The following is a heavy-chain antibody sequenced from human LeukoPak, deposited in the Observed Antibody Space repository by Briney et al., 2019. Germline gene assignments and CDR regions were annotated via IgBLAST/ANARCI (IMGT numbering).Heavy chain of an antibody. CDR3: ARTRRGYYPNIDY. D-gene: IGHD3-22*01. CDR1: GGSFSGYY. CDR2: INHSGST. J-gene: IGHJ4*02. V-gene: IGHV4-34*01. Sequence: SETLSLTCAVYGGSFSGYYWSWIRQPPGKGLEWIGEINHSGSTNYNPSLKSRVTISVDTPKNQFSLKLSSVTAADTAVYYCARTRRGYYPNIDYWGQGTLVTVSS.